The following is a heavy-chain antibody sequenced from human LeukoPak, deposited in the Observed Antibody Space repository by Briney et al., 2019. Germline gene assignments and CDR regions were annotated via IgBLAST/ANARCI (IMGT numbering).Heavy chain of an antibody. D-gene: IGHD6-19*01. Sequence: SETLSLTCTVSGGSISSSSYYWGWIRQPPGKGLEWIGSIYYSGSTYYNPSLKSRVTISVDTSKNQFSLKLSSVTAADTAVYYCATKYSSGWYYFDYWGQGTLVTVSS. CDR3: ATKYSSGWYYFDY. J-gene: IGHJ4*02. CDR2: IYYSGST. V-gene: IGHV4-39*01. CDR1: GGSISSSSYY.